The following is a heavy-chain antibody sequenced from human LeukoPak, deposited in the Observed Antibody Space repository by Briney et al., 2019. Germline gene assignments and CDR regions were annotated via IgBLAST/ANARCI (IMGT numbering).Heavy chain of an antibody. CDR1: GFTFSSYW. Sequence: GGSLRLSCAASGFTFSSYWMSWVRQAPGKGLKWVANIKQDGSEKYYVDSVKGRFTISRDNAKNSLYLQMNSLRAEDTAVYYCARDPTGDPYYYYGMDVWGQGTTVTVSS. CDR2: IKQDGSEK. CDR3: ARDPTGDPYYYYGMDV. D-gene: IGHD3-10*01. V-gene: IGHV3-7*01. J-gene: IGHJ6*02.